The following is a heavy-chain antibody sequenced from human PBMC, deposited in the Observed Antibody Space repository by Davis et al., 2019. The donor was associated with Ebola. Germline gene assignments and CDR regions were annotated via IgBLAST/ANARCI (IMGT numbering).Heavy chain of an antibody. V-gene: IGHV3-30-3*01. CDR1: GFTFSSYG. D-gene: IGHD6-6*01. J-gene: IGHJ6*02. CDR3: ARDLRRLPEYYFYYGMDV. Sequence: GGSLRLSCAASGFTFSSYGLHWVRQAPGKGLEWVAVISYDGNNKYYADSVKGRFTISRDNSKNTLYLQMNSLRAEDTAVYYCARDLRRLPEYYFYYGMDVWGQGTTVTVSS. CDR2: ISYDGNNK.